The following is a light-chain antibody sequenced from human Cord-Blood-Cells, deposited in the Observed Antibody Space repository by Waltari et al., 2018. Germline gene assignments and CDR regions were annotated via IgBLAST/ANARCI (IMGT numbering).Light chain of an antibody. CDR2: EVS. Sequence: QSPLTQPASVSGSPGQSITISCTGTSSDVGGYNYVSWYQQHPGKAPKLMIYEVSNRPSGVSNRCSGSKSGNTSSRTISGLQAEDEADYYCSSYTSSSTLVFGGGTKLTVL. CDR3: SSYTSSSTLV. CDR1: SSDVGGYNY. J-gene: IGLJ2*01. V-gene: IGLV2-14*01.